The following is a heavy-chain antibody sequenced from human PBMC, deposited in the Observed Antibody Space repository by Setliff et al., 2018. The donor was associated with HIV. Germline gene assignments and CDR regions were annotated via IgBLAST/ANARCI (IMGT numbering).Heavy chain of an antibody. D-gene: IGHD2-8*01. CDR1: GASITTDTYY. Sequence: PSETLSLTCTVSGASITTDTYYWAWIRQPPGKGLEWIGSIYHRGSTHHDPSLKSRVTFSVDTSKNQFSLKLSSVTAADTAVYYCARSFGNGNPRLGNWGQGTLVTVSS. CDR2: IYHRGST. V-gene: IGHV4-39*01. J-gene: IGHJ4*02. CDR3: ARSFGNGNPRLGN.